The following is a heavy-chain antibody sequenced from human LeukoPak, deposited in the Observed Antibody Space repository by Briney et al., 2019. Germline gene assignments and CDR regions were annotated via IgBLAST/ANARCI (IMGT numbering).Heavy chain of an antibody. CDR3: ARSPDCSGGSCQSVAYWYFDL. CDR2: IIHIFGTA. Sequence: SVKVSCKASGYTFTSYAMNWVRQAPGQGLEWMGGIIHIFGTANYAQKFQGRVTITADESTSTAYMELSSLRSEDTAVYYCARSPDCSGGSCQSVAYWYFDLWGRGTLVTVSS. J-gene: IGHJ2*01. D-gene: IGHD2-15*01. CDR1: GYTFTSYA. V-gene: IGHV1-69*13.